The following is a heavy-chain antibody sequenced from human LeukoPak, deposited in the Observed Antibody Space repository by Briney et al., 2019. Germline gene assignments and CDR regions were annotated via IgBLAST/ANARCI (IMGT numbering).Heavy chain of an antibody. J-gene: IGHJ5*02. D-gene: IGHD3-10*01. CDR2: INPNSGGT. CDR3: AREEKPLGSGSYYNWFDP. CDR1: GYTFTGYY. Sequence: ASVKVSCKASGYTFTGYYMHWVRQAPGQGLEWMGCINPNSGGTNYAQKFQGRVTMTRDTSISTAYMELSRLRSDDTAVYYCAREEKPLGSGSYYNWFDPWGQGTLVTVSS. V-gene: IGHV1-2*02.